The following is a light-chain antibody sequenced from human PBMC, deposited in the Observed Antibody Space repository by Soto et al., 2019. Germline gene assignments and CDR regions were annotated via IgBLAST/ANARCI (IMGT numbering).Light chain of an antibody. CDR2: EVT. V-gene: IGLV2-23*02. J-gene: IGLJ1*01. CDR3: CSYAGSTIHDV. Sequence: QSALTQPASVSGSPGQSITISCTGSDVGSYNLVSWYRQHPGKAPKLMIYEVTKRPSGVSNRFSGSKSGNTASLTLSGLQDEDEADSYCCSYAGSTIHDVFGTGTKLTVL. CDR1: DVGSYNL.